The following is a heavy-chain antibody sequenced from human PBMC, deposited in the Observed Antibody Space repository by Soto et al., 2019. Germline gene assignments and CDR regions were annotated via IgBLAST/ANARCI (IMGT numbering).Heavy chain of an antibody. V-gene: IGHV1-8*01. J-gene: IGHJ6*03. CDR3: ARDRTDSGYDYGLYYYYYYMDV. Sequence: ASVKVSCKASGYTFTSYDINWVRQATGQGLEWMGWMNPNSGNTGYAQKFQGRVTMTRNTSISTAYMELSSMRSEDTAVYYCARDRTDSGYDYGLYYYYYYMDVWGKGTTITVSS. CDR2: MNPNSGNT. D-gene: IGHD5-12*01. CDR1: GYTFTSYD.